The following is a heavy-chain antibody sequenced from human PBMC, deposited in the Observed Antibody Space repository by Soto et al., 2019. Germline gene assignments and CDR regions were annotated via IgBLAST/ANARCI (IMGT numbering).Heavy chain of an antibody. D-gene: IGHD2-8*02. V-gene: IGHV1-58*01. J-gene: IGHJ3*02. Sequence: SVKVSCKASGFTFTSSAVQWVRQARGQRLEWIGWIVVGSGNTNYAQKFPERVTITRDMSTSTAYMELSSLRSEDTAVYYCAAEGVVDGDNIRAFDIWGQGTMVTVSS. CDR1: GFTFTSSA. CDR3: AAEGVVDGDNIRAFDI. CDR2: IVVGSGNT.